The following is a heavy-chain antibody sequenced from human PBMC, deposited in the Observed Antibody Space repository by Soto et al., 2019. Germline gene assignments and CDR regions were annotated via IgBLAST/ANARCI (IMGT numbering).Heavy chain of an antibody. CDR3: ATGMDNAKIHH. CDR1: GFTVSNNY. J-gene: IGHJ1*01. D-gene: IGHD2-8*01. V-gene: IGHV3-66*01. CDR2: IHPGGSK. Sequence: EVRLAESGGGLVQPGGSLRLSCAASGFTVSNNYMTWVRQAPGKGLEWVSFIHPGGSKYYADSVRGRFTTSRDNSDNTVSLQMNSLRAEDTALYSGATGMDNAKIHHWGQGTLVTVSS.